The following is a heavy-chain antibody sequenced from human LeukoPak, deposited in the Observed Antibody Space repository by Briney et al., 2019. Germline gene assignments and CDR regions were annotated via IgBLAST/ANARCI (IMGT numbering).Heavy chain of an antibody. CDR3: ARGPFQFTMVVAYYFDN. CDR2: ISSSSSYI. CDR1: GFTFSSYS. J-gene: IGHJ4*02. V-gene: IGHV3-21*01. D-gene: IGHD3-22*01. Sequence: GGSLRLSCAASGFTFSSYSMNWVRQAPGKGLEWVSSISSSSSYIYYADSVKGRFTISRDNAKNSLYLQMNSLRAEDTAVYYCARGPFQFTMVVAYYFDNWGQGTLLIVSS.